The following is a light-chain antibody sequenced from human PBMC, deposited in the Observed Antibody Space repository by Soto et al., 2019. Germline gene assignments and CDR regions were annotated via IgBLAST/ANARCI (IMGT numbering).Light chain of an antibody. CDR1: QSISNY. CDR3: QQSYSIPWT. J-gene: IGKJ1*01. V-gene: IGKV1-39*01. Sequence: DIQMTQSPSSLSASVGDRVTITCRASQSISNYLNWYQQKPGKAPKLLIYAASSLPSGVPSRFSGSGSGTDFTLTISSLQPEDFATYYCQQSYSIPWTFGQGTKVEIK. CDR2: AAS.